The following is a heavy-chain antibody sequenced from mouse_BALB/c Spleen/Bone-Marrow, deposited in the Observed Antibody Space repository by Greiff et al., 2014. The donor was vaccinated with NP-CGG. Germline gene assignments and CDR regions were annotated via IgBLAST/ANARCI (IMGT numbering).Heavy chain of an antibody. V-gene: IGHV5-12*02. CDR2: ISDSGGST. CDR3: ARLGDYSYFDY. Sequence: EVKLEESGGGIVQPGGSLKLSCVISGFSFSDYYMYWVRQTPEKRLEWVAYISDSGGSTYYPDTVKGRSTISRDNAKNTLYLQMSRLKSEDTAMYYCARLGDYSYFDYWGQGTTLTVSS. D-gene: IGHD1-1*01. J-gene: IGHJ2*01. CDR1: GFSFSDYY.